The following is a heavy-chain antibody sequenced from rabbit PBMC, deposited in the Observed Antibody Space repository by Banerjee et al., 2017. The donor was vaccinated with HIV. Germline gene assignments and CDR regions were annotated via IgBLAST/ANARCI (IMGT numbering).Heavy chain of an antibody. CDR3: AREFYAGYGYAGGFTL. Sequence: QSLEESGGDLVKPGASLTLTCTASGFSFSSGYDMCWVRQAPGKGLEWIACINTGSAGAYYASWAKGRFTVSKTSSTTVTLQMTSLTAADTATYFCAREFYAGYGYAGGFTLWGQGTLVTV. V-gene: IGHV1S40*01. D-gene: IGHD6-1*01. J-gene: IGHJ4*01. CDR1: GFSFSSGYD. CDR2: INTGSAGA.